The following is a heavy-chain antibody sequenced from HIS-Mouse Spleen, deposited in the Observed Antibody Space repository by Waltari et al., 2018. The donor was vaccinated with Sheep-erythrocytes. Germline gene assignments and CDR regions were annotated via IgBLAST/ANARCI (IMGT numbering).Heavy chain of an antibody. CDR2: ISSSSSYI. D-gene: IGHD5-12*01. J-gene: IGHJ4*02. CDR3: ARAGYSGEYYFDY. CDR1: GFTFSSYS. V-gene: IGHV3-21*01. Sequence: EVQLVESGGGLVKPGGSLRLSCAASGFTFSSYSMNWVRQAPGKGREGVSSISSSSSYIYYADSVKGRFTISRDNAKNSLYLQMNSLRAEDTAVYYCARAGYSGEYYFDYWGQGTLVTVSS.